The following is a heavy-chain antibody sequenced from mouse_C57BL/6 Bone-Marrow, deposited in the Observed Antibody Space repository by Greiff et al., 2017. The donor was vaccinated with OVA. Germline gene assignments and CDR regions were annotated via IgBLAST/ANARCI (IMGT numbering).Heavy chain of an antibody. D-gene: IGHD1-1*01. V-gene: IGHV1-26*01. CDR3: ARETFGSSYRAY. J-gene: IGHJ3*01. CDR2: INPNNGGT. Sequence: VQLQQSGPELVKPGASVKISCKASGYTFTDYYMSWVKQSHGKSLEWIGDINPNNGGTSYNQKFKGKATLTVDKSSSTAYMELRSLTSEDSAVYYCARETFGSSYRAYWGQGTLVTVSA. CDR1: GYTFTDYY.